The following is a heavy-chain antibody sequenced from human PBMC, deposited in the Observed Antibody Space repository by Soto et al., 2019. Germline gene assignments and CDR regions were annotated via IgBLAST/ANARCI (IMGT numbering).Heavy chain of an antibody. CDR3: AKRGAYYDIFTGPIYYFDY. CDR1: GFTFSSYG. Sequence: QVQLVESGGGVVQPGRSLRLSCAASGFTFSSYGMHWVRQAPGKGLEWVAVISYDGSNKYYADSVKGRFTISRDNSKNTLYLQMNSLRAEDTAVYYCAKRGAYYDIFTGPIYYFDYWGQGTLVTVSS. J-gene: IGHJ4*02. D-gene: IGHD3-9*01. CDR2: ISYDGSNK. V-gene: IGHV3-30*18.